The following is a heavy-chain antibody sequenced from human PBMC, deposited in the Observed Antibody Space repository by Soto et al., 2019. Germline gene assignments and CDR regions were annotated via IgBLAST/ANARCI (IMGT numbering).Heavy chain of an antibody. CDR1: GFTFSSYW. CDR3: ARDKVPSYGPGSFAY. Sequence: EVQLVESGGGLVQPGGSLRLSCAASGFTFSSYWMHWVRQAPGKGLVWVSRITSDGSDTTYADSVKGRFTISRDNAKNTLPLQLNSLRAEDTAVYNCARDKVPSYGPGSFAYWGQGTLVTVSS. V-gene: IGHV3-74*01. J-gene: IGHJ4*02. CDR2: ITSDGSDT. D-gene: IGHD3-10*01.